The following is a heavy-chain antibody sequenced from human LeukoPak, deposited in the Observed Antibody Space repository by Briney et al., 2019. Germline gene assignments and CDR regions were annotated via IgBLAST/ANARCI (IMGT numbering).Heavy chain of an antibody. J-gene: IGHJ4*02. CDR1: GFTFSSYN. Sequence: PGGSLRLSCAASGFTFSSYNMNWVRQAPGKGLEWVSSISSSGSFIYYANSVKGRFTISRDNAKNSLYLQMNSLRADGTAVYYCAREKWDSSSLHYFDYWGQGTLVTVSS. CDR3: AREKWDSSSLHYFDY. CDR2: ISSSGSFI. D-gene: IGHD3-22*01. V-gene: IGHV3-21*01.